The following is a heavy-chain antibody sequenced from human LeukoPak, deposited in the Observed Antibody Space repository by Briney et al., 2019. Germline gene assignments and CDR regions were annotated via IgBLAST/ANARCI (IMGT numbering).Heavy chain of an antibody. V-gene: IGHV3-53*01. D-gene: IGHD3-22*01. CDR3: ARADYYDSSGYNDY. CDR2: IYSGGNT. J-gene: IGHJ4*02. CDR1: GFTVSSNY. Sequence: GGSLRLSCAASGFTVSSNYMSWVRQAPGKGLEWVSVIYSGGNTYYADSVKGRFTISRDNSKNTLYLQMTSLRAEDTAVYYRARADYYDSSGYNDYWGQGTLVTVSS.